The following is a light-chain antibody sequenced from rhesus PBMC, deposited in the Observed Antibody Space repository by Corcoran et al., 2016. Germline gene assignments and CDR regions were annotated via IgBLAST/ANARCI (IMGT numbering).Light chain of an antibody. CDR3: LQYSSSPYS. CDR2: KAS. J-gene: IGKJ2*01. CDR1: QGISSW. V-gene: IGKV1-22*01. Sequence: DIQMTQSPSSLSASVGDKVTITCRASQGISSWLAWYQQTPGKAPKLLIYKASSLQSGVPSRFSGSGSGTDFTLTNSSLQPEDFATYYCLQYSSSPYSFGQGTKVEIK.